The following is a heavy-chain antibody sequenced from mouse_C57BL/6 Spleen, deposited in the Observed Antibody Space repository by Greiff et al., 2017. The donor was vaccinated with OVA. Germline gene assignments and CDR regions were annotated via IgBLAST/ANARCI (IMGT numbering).Heavy chain of an antibody. D-gene: IGHD2-4*01. Sequence: VQRVESGPGLVQPSQSLSITCTVSGFSLTSYGVHWVRQSPGKGLEWLGVIWSGGSTDYNAAFISRLSISKDNSKSQVFFKMNSLQADDTAIYYCARIYYDYDGGDYYAMDYWGQGTSVTVSS. CDR3: ARIYYDYDGGDYYAMDY. V-gene: IGHV2-2*01. CDR2: IWSGGST. J-gene: IGHJ4*01. CDR1: GFSLTSYG.